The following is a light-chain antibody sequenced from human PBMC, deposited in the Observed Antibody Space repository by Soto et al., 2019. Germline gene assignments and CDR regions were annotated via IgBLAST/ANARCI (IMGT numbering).Light chain of an antibody. CDR2: SST. CDR1: SSNIGTNS. J-gene: IGLJ1*01. Sequence: QSVLTQPHSASGIPGQRVTISCSGSSSNIGTNSVHWFQQLPGTAPKVLIYSSTQRPSGVPERFSGSKSGTSASLAISELQSEDEADYYCAAWDDSLNGHVFGTGTKVTVL. V-gene: IGLV1-44*01. CDR3: AAWDDSLNGHV.